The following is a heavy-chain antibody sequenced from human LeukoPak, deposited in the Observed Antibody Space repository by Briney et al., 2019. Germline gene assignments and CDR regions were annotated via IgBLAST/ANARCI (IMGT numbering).Heavy chain of an antibody. CDR3: ARDASITASY. Sequence: ASLKVSCKASGYTFTTYYMHWVRQAPGQGLEWMGRIIPILGIANYAQKFQGRVTITADKSTSTAYMELSSLRSEDTAVYYCARDASITASYWGQGTLVTVSS. CDR2: IIPILGIA. D-gene: IGHD3-3*01. V-gene: IGHV1-69*04. CDR1: GYTFTTYY. J-gene: IGHJ4*02.